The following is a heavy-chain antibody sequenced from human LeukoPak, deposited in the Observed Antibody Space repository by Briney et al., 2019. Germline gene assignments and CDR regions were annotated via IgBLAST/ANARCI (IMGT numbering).Heavy chain of an antibody. Sequence: GGSLRLSCAASGFTFSSYAMSWVRQAPGKGLEWVSAISGSGGSTYYADSVKGRFTISRDNSKNTLYLQMNSLRAEDTAVYYCAKDPGPLYYHDSSGYSNYFDYWGQGTLVTVSS. V-gene: IGHV3-23*01. CDR2: ISGSGGST. CDR1: GFTFSSYA. J-gene: IGHJ4*02. D-gene: IGHD3-22*01. CDR3: AKDPGPLYYHDSSGYSNYFDY.